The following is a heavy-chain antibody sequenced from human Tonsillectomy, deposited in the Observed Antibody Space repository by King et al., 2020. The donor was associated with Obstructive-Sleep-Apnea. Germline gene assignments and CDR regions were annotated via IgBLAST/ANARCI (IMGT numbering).Heavy chain of an antibody. Sequence: VQLVESGGGLVQPGGSLRLSCAASGFTFSSFWMNWVRQAPGKGLEWVANIRQDGSEKYYVDSVKGRFNIARDNAKNSLVLQMNRLRAEATDVYYCARVGYDDVWGSYHSDYWGQGTLVTVSS. CDR3: ARVGYDDVWGSYHSDY. J-gene: IGHJ4*02. V-gene: IGHV3-7*03. CDR1: GFTFSSFW. D-gene: IGHD3-16*02. CDR2: IRQDGSEK.